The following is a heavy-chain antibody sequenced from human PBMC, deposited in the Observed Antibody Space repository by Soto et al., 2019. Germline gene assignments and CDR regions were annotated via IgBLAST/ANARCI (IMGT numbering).Heavy chain of an antibody. Sequence: PSETLSLTCTVSGGSIRSGSFYWSWIRQPKGKGLEWIGSIYYSGKSYFNPSLESRVTMSVDASKNQFSLKLSSVSAADTAVYYCARRPLEYYGSVPYDSWGQGALVTVSS. CDR3: ARRPLEYYGSVPYDS. J-gene: IGHJ5*01. CDR2: IYYSGKS. D-gene: IGHD3-10*01. CDR1: GGSIRSGSFY. V-gene: IGHV4-39*01.